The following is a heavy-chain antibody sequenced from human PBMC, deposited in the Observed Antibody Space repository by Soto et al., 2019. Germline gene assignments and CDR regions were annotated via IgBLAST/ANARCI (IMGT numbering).Heavy chain of an antibody. CDR2: IYYSGST. CDR1: GGSISSGGYY. J-gene: IGHJ3*02. D-gene: IGHD3-22*01. Sequence: KTSETLSLTCTVSGGSISSGGYYWSWIRQHPGKGLEWIGYIYYSGSTYYNPSLKSRVTISVDTSKNQFSLKLSSVTAADTAVYYCASWTYSGYYNDAFDIWGQGTMVTVSS. CDR3: ASWTYSGYYNDAFDI. V-gene: IGHV4-31*03.